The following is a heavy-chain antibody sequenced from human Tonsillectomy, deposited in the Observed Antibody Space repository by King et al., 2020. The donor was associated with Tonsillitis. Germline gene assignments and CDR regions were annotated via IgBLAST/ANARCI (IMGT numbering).Heavy chain of an antibody. CDR3: ARGRYCSGGSCYFDY. Sequence: QLQESGPGLVKPSETLSLTCTVSGGSISSYYWSWIRPPPGKGLEWMGDIFYSGSTNSKPSLKSRVTISVETSKNHFSPKLSSVSAADTAVYYCARGRYCSGGSCYFDYWGQGTLVTVSS. J-gene: IGHJ4*02. V-gene: IGHV4-59*01. CDR1: GGSISSYY. D-gene: IGHD2-15*01. CDR2: IFYSGST.